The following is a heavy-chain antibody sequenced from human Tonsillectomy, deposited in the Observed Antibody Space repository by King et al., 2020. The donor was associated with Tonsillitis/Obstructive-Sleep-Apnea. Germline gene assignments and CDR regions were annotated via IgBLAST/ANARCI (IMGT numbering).Heavy chain of an antibody. CDR3: ARVGRSSWSDAFHI. V-gene: IGHV1-46*01. J-gene: IGHJ3*02. CDR2: INPSGGTT. D-gene: IGHD6-13*01. Sequence: VQLVESGAEVKKPGASVKVSCKASGYTFTNYYMHWGRQAPGQGREWMGIINPSGGTTIYAQNFQGRVTMTRDTSESTVYMELRSLRSEDTALYYCARVGRSSWSDAFHIWGQGTMVPVSS. CDR1: GYTFTNYY.